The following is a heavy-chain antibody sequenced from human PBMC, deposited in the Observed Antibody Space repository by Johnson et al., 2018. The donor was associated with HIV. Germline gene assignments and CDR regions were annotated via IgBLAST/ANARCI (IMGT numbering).Heavy chain of an antibody. J-gene: IGHJ3*02. V-gene: IGHV3-30*04. CDR3: ARDLGPDGAFDI. Sequence: QVQLVESGGGLVQPGGSLRLSCAASGFTFSSYAMSWVRQAPGKGLGWVAVISYDGSNKYYADYVKGRFTISRDNSKNTLYLQMNSLRAEDTAVYYCARDLGPDGAFDIWGQGTMVTVSS. CDR2: ISYDGSNK. D-gene: IGHD5-24*01. CDR1: GFTFSSYA.